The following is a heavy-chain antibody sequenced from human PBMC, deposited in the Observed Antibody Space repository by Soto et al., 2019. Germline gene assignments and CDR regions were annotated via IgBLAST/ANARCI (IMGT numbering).Heavy chain of an antibody. CDR2: ISGSGGST. D-gene: IGHD3-22*01. Sequence: EVQLLESGGGLVQPGGSLRLSCAASGFTFSSYAMSWVRQAAGKGLEWVSAISGSGGSTYYADSVKGRFTISRDNSKNTLYLQMNSLRAEDTAVYYCAQDRESSGYYYYYGMDVWGQGTTVTVSS. J-gene: IGHJ6*02. V-gene: IGHV3-23*01. CDR3: AQDRESSGYYYYYGMDV. CDR1: GFTFSSYA.